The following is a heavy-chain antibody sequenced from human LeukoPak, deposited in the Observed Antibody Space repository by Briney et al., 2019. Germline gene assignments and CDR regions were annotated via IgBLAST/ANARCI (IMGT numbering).Heavy chain of an antibody. V-gene: IGHV4-59*01. CDR1: GGSISSYY. Sequence: PSETLSLTCAVSGGSISSYYWSWLRQPPGKGLEWIGYIYYSGSTTYNPSLKSRVTISVDTSKNQFSLKLSSVTAADTAVYYCARASGIYDFWSGASYYYYYMDVWGKGTTVTVSS. J-gene: IGHJ6*03. D-gene: IGHD3-3*01. CDR3: ARASGIYDFWSGASYYYYYMDV. CDR2: IYYSGST.